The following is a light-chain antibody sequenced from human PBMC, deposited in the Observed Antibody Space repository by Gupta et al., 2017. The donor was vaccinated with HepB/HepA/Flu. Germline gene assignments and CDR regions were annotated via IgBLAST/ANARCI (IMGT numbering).Light chain of an antibody. J-gene: IGKJ1*01. Sequence: DIQMTQSPSSLSASVGDSVTITCRASQSIRRYLNWYQQKPGKAPKLLIYGTSNLQSGVPSRFTGSRSGADFTLTMSRLQFEDFATYFCLVAAITAWTFGSGT. V-gene: IGKV1-39*01. CDR2: GTS. CDR3: LVAAITAWT. CDR1: QSIRRY.